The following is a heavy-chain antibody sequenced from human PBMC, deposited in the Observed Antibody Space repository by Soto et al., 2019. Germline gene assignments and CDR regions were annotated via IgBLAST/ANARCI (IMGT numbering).Heavy chain of an antibody. CDR1: GYTFTSYG. Sequence: GASVKVSCKASGYTFTSYGISWVRQAPGQGLEWMGWINAGNGNTKYPQKLQGRVTITRDTSASTVYMEVRSLRSEDTAVYYCARAAYYYESSGYYPGDYWGQGTLVTVSS. V-gene: IGHV1-18*01. CDR3: ARAAYYYESSGYYPGDY. D-gene: IGHD3-22*01. CDR2: INAGNGNT. J-gene: IGHJ4*02.